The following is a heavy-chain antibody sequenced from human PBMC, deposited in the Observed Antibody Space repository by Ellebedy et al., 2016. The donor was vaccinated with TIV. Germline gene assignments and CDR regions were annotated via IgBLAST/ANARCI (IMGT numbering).Heavy chain of an antibody. CDR1: GGTISGYY. CDR3: ARSPYPTRLIRGAPFDL. J-gene: IGHJ3*01. D-gene: IGHD3-10*01. Sequence: MPSETLSLTCTVSGGTISGYYWSRIRQSPGKGLEWIGCIYDSGSTNYNPSLTSRVTISEDTSKSQFSLMLRSVTAADTAVYSCARSPYPTRLIRGAPFDLWGQGTTVIVSS. CDR2: IYDSGST. V-gene: IGHV4-59*08.